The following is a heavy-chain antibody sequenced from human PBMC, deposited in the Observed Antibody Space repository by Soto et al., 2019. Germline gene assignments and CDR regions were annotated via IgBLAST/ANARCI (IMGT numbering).Heavy chain of an antibody. CDR2: VNSVGST. J-gene: IGHJ4*02. CDR1: GGSFSDYY. V-gene: IGHV4-34*01. CDR3: ARTTRERFFDS. Sequence: QVQLQQWGAGLLKPSETLSLTCAVCGGSFSDYYWSWIRQPPGKGLEWIGEVNSVGSTYYNPSLKSRVTISVDTSSQFSLKLSSVTAADTAIYSCARTTRERFFDSWGPGTLVTVSS. D-gene: IGHD1-1*01.